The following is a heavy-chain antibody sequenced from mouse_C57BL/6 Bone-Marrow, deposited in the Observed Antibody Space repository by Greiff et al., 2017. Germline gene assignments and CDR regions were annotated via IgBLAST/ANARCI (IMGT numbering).Heavy chain of an antibody. D-gene: IGHD1-1*01. Sequence: QVQLQQPGAELVKPGASVKMSCKASGYTFTSYWITWVKQRPGQGLEWIGDIYPGSGSTNYNEKFKSKATLTVDTSSSTAYLQLSSLTSEDSAVYYCARGDYSYAMDYWGQGTSVTVSS. CDR2: IYPGSGST. CDR1: GYTFTSYW. V-gene: IGHV1-55*01. J-gene: IGHJ4*01. CDR3: ARGDYSYAMDY.